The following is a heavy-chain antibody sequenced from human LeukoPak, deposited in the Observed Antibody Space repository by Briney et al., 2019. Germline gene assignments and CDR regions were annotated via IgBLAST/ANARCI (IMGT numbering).Heavy chain of an antibody. J-gene: IGHJ4*02. D-gene: IGHD6-13*01. Sequence: SETLSLTCAVYGGSFSGYYWSWIRQPPGKGLEWIGEINHSGSTYYNPSLKSRVTISVDTSKNQFSLKLSSVTAADTAVYYCARDRSSTWYGGVDYWGQGTLVTVSS. V-gene: IGHV4-34*01. CDR1: GGSFSGYY. CDR2: INHSGST. CDR3: ARDRSSTWYGGVDY.